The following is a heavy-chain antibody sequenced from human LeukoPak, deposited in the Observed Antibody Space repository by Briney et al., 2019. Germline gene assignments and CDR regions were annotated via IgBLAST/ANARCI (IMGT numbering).Heavy chain of an antibody. Sequence: ASVKVSCKASGYTFTSYGISWVRQAPGQGLEWMGWISAYNGNTNYAQKLQGRVTMTTDTSTSTAYKELRSLRSDDTAVYYCARVGSDFWGDEDAFDIWGQGTMVTVSS. V-gene: IGHV1-18*01. CDR1: GYTFTSYG. CDR2: ISAYNGNT. J-gene: IGHJ3*02. D-gene: IGHD3-3*01. CDR3: ARVGSDFWGDEDAFDI.